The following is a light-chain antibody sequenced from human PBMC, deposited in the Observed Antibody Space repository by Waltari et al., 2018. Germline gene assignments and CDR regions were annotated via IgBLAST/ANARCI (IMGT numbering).Light chain of an antibody. CDR1: SLRSYY. V-gene: IGLV3-19*01. CDR3: HSRDTISTRV. Sequence: SSELTQDPAVSVALGQPVRITCQGDSLRSYYASWYQQRPGQAPRLVLYGQDNRPSGIPDRFAGSTSGDTASLTITGAQAEDEADYYCHSRDTISTRVFGGGTRLTV. CDR2: GQD. J-gene: IGLJ3*02.